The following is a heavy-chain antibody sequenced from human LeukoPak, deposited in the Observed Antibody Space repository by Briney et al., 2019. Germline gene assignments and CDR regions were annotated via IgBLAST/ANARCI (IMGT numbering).Heavy chain of an antibody. CDR3: AKEPDYYYYMDV. V-gene: IGHV3-23*01. CDR1: GFTFSSYA. CDR2: ISGSGGST. J-gene: IGHJ6*03. D-gene: IGHD1-14*01. Sequence: PRGSLRLSCAASGFTFSSYAMSWVRQAPGKGLEWVSAISGSGGSTYYADSVKGRFTISRDHSKNTLYLQMNSLRAEDTAVYYCAKEPDYYYYMDVWGKGTTVTVSS.